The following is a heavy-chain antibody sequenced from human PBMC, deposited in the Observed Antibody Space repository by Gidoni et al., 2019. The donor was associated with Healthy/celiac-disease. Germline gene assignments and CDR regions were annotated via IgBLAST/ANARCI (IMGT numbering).Heavy chain of an antibody. Sequence: QVQLVQSGAEVKKPGASVKVSCKASGYTFTSYYMHWVRQAPGQGLEWMGIITPSGGSTSYAQKFQGRVTMTRDTSTSTVYMELSSLRSEDTAVYYCARGGATMVRGVTRPFDYWGQGTLVTVSS. J-gene: IGHJ4*02. D-gene: IGHD3-10*01. CDR1: GYTFTSYY. CDR3: ARGGATMVRGVTRPFDY. V-gene: IGHV1-46*03. CDR2: ITPSGGST.